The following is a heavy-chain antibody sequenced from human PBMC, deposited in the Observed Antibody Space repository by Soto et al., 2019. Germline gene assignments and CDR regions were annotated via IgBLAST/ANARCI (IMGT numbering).Heavy chain of an antibody. CDR3: AHISESYYYGSGSYFQDAFDI. J-gene: IGHJ3*02. CDR1: GFSLSISGVG. D-gene: IGHD3-10*01. V-gene: IGHV2-5*02. CDR2: IYWDDDK. Sequence: QITLKESGPTLVKPTRTLTLTCTFSGFSLSISGVGVGWIRQPPGKALEWLALIYWDDDKRYSPSLKSRLTITKDTSKNQVVLTMTNMDPVDTATYYCAHISESYYYGSGSYFQDAFDIWGQGTMVTVSS.